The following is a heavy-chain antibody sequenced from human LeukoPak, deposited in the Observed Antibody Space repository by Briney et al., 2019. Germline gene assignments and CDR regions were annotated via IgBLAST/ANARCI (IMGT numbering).Heavy chain of an antibody. CDR3: ARGTLTYYYDSSGYAPGAFDI. CDR2: ISSSSSYI. D-gene: IGHD3-22*01. CDR1: GFTFSSYS. V-gene: IGHV3-21*01. Sequence: GGSLRLSCAASGFTFSSYSMNWVRQAPGKGLEWVSSISSSSSYIYYADSVKGRFTISRDNAKNSLYLQMNSLRAEDTAVYYCARGTLTYYYDSSGYAPGAFDIWGQGTVVTVSS. J-gene: IGHJ3*02.